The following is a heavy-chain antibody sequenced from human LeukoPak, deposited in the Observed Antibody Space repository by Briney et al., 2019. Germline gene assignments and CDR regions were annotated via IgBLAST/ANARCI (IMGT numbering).Heavy chain of an antibody. D-gene: IGHD3-10*01. CDR2: IIPILGIA. CDR1: GGTFSSYA. Sequence: GASVKVSCKASGGTFSSYAISWVRQAPGQGLEWMGRIIPILGIANYAQKFQGRVTITADKSTSTAYMELSSLRSEDTAVYYCARGYYGSVNWFDPWGQGILVTVFS. J-gene: IGHJ5*02. CDR3: ARGYYGSVNWFDP. V-gene: IGHV1-69*04.